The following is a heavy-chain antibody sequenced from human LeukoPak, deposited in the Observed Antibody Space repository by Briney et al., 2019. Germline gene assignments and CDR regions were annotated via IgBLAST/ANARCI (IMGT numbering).Heavy chain of an antibody. CDR3: AILPLVYWSRGSCNDDEY. D-gene: IGHD2-15*01. J-gene: IGHJ4*02. CDR1: AYTFTIYY. CDR2: INPSGGST. Sequence: ASVKVSYKASAYTFTIYYMHWVRQAPGQGLEWMGIINPSGGSTSYAQKFQGRVSMTRDTSTSTVYMELSSLRSEDTAVYYCAILPLVYWSRGSCNDDEYWGRGTLVTVSS. V-gene: IGHV1-46*01.